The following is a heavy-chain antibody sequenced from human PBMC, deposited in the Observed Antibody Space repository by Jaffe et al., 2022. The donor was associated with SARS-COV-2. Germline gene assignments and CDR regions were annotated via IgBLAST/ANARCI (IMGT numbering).Heavy chain of an antibody. V-gene: IGHV4-59*01. CDR2: IYYSGST. D-gene: IGHD2-15*01. Sequence: QVQLQESGPGLVKPSETLSLTCTVSGGSISSYYWSWIRQPPGKGLEWIGYIYYSGSTNYNPSLKSRVTISVDTSKNQFSLKLSSVTAADTAVYYCARVDCSGGSCYPRKIPTQLSRWGQGTLVTVSS. J-gene: IGHJ4*02. CDR1: GGSISSYY. CDR3: ARVDCSGGSCYPRKIPTQLSR.